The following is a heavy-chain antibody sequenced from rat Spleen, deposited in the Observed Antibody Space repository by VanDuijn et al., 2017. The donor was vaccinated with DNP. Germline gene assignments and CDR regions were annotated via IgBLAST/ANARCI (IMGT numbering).Heavy chain of an antibody. V-gene: IGHV5-25*01. Sequence: EVLLVESDGGLVQPGRSLKLSCAVSGFPFSDYYMAWVRQAPATGLEWVATISTGGGNTYYQDSVKGRFTISRDNAKSTIYLQMDSLRSEDTATYYCARQKVITSFDYWGQGVMVTVSS. D-gene: IGHD1-12*02. J-gene: IGHJ2*01. CDR1: GFPFSDYY. CDR2: ISTGGGNT. CDR3: ARQKVITSFDY.